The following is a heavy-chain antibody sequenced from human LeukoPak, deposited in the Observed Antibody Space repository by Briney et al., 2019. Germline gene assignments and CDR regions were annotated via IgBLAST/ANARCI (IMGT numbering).Heavy chain of an antibody. CDR2: ISAYNGNT. V-gene: IGHV1-18*01. D-gene: IGHD4-17*01. CDR3: ARFDMTTQDFDP. J-gene: IGHJ5*02. CDR1: GYTFTSYG. Sequence: ASVKVSCKASGYTFTSYGISWVRQAPGQGPEWMGWISAYNGNTNYAQKLQGRVTMTTDTSTSTAYMELRSLRSDDTAVYYCARFDMTTQDFDPWGQGTLVTVSS.